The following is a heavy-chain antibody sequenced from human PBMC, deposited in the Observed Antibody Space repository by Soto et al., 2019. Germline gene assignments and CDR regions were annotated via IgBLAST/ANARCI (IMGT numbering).Heavy chain of an antibody. J-gene: IGHJ4*02. Sequence: PGGSLRLSCTASGVTFSNYAMSWVRQAPGKGLEWVSSISGSGGSTYYADSVKGRFTISRDNFENTVYLQMNTLRAEDTAIYYCAKVYCSSTTCYYDYWGQGTLVTVSS. CDR1: GVTFSNYA. CDR2: ISGSGGST. CDR3: AKVYCSSTTCYYDY. V-gene: IGHV3-23*01. D-gene: IGHD2-2*01.